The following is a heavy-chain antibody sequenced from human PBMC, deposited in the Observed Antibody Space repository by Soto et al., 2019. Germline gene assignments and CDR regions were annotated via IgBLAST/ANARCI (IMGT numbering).Heavy chain of an antibody. CDR1: GYSISSGYY. CDR3: AISREQDYYYYYGMDV. J-gene: IGHJ6*02. CDR2: IYYSGST. Sequence: PSETLSLTCAVSGYSISSGYYWSWIRQHPGKGLEWIGYIYYSGSTYYNPSLKSRVTISVDTSKNQFSLKLSSVTAADTAVYYCAISREQDYYYYYGMDVWGQGTTVTVSS. V-gene: IGHV4-31*11.